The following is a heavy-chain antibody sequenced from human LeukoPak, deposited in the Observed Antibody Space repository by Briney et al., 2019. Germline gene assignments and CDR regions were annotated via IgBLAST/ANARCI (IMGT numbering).Heavy chain of an antibody. J-gene: IGHJ3*02. D-gene: IGHD3-22*01. V-gene: IGHV1-2*04. CDR1: GYTFTGYY. CDR3: ARERPRDSNTWPGDAFDI. Sequence: ASVKVSCKASGYTFTGYYMHWVRQAPGQGLEWMGWINPNSGGTKYAQKFQGWVTMTRDTSISTAYMELRRLRSDDTAVYYCARERPRDSNTWPGDAFDIWGQGTMVTVSS. CDR2: INPNSGGT.